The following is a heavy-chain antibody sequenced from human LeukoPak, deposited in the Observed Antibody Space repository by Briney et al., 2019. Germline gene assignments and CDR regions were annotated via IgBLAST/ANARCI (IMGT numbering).Heavy chain of an antibody. CDR3: ASAIFPYGWFDP. Sequence: RASGTLSCKASGYTFTIYNNTWVRQATGQGLEWMGWMNPNSGNTGYTQKFQGRVTMTRNTSISTAYMELSSLRSEDTAVYYCASAIFPYGWFDPWGQGTLVTVSS. V-gene: IGHV1-8*01. CDR2: MNPNSGNT. J-gene: IGHJ5*02. CDR1: GYTFTIYN. D-gene: IGHD3-3*01.